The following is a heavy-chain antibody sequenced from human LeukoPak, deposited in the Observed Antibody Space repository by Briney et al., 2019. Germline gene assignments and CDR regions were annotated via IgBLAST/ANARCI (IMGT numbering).Heavy chain of an antibody. Sequence: GGSLRLSCTASGFTFGDYAMSWFRQAPGKGLEWVGFIRSKAYGGTTEYAASVKGRFTISRDDSKSIAYLQMNSLKTEDTAVYYCTRDCGGDCYSLDYWGQGTLVTVSS. CDR2: IRSKAYGGTT. CDR3: TRDCGGDCYSLDY. J-gene: IGHJ4*02. V-gene: IGHV3-49*03. D-gene: IGHD2-21*02. CDR1: GFTFGDYA.